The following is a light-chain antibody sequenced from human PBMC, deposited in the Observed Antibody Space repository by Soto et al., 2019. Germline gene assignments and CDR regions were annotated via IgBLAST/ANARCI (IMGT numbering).Light chain of an antibody. CDR1: KLGEKY. Sequence: SYELTQPPSVSVSPGQTASITCSGDKLGEKYACWYQQKPGQSPVLVMYQDIKRPSGIPERFSGSNSGNTATLTISGTQAMDEADYYCQAWDSSAVVFGGGTQLTVL. CDR2: QDI. CDR3: QAWDSSAVV. V-gene: IGLV3-1*01. J-gene: IGLJ2*01.